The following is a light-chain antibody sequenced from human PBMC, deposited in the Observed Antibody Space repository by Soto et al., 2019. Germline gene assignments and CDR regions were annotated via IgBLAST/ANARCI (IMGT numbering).Light chain of an antibody. CDR1: QSISSY. Sequence: DIQMTQSPSSLSASVGDRVTINCRASQSISSYLNWYQQKPGKAPKLLIYAASSLQSGVPSRFSGSGSGTDFTLTISSLQPEDFATYYCQQSYSTHFTFGPGTKVDFK. V-gene: IGKV1-39*01. J-gene: IGKJ3*01. CDR3: QQSYSTHFT. CDR2: AAS.